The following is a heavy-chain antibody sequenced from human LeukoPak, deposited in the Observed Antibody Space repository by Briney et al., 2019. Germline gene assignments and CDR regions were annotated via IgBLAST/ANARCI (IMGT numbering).Heavy chain of an antibody. Sequence: SETLSLTCTVSGGSISSGGYYWSWIRQPPGTGLEWIGEINHSGSTNYNPSLKSRVTISVDTSKNQFSLKLSSVTAADTAVYYCARVVGFGAYSSSSVDYWGQGTLVTVSS. V-gene: IGHV4-39*07. D-gene: IGHD6-6*01. CDR3: ARVVGFGAYSSSSVDY. CDR2: INHSGST. J-gene: IGHJ4*02. CDR1: GGSISSGGYY.